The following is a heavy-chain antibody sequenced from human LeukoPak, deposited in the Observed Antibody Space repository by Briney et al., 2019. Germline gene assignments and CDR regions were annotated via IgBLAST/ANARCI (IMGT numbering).Heavy chain of an antibody. J-gene: IGHJ4*02. Sequence: GGSLRLSCAASGFTFSRSWMHWVRQAPGKGLVWVSRINDDGSTTSYADSVKGRFTTSRDNAKKTLFLQMNSLRAEDTAIYYCATYRQVLLPFESWGQGTLVTVSS. D-gene: IGHD2-8*02. CDR2: INDDGSTT. V-gene: IGHV3-74*01. CDR1: GFTFSRSW. CDR3: ATYRQVLLPFES.